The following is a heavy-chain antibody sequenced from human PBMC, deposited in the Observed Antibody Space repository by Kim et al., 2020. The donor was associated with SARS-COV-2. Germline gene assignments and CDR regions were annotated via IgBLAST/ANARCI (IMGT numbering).Heavy chain of an antibody. CDR1: GGSISSYY. CDR3: ARGRSLGLGYYYGMDV. Sequence: SETLSLTCIVSGGSISSYYWSWIRQPPGKGLEWIGYIYYRGSTHYNPSLKSRVTISVDTSKNQFSLKLSSVTAADTAVYYCARGRSLGLGYYYGMDVWGQGTTGAVSS. J-gene: IGHJ6*02. CDR2: IYYRGST. V-gene: IGHV4-59*01. D-gene: IGHD6-19*01.